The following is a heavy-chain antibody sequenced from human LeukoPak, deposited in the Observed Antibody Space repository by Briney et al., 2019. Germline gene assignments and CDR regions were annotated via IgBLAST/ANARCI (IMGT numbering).Heavy chain of an antibody. D-gene: IGHD3-10*01. CDR1: GGSISSYY. J-gene: IGHJ4*02. CDR3: ASITMVRGATIDY. Sequence: SETLSLTCTVSGGSISSYYWSWIRQPPGKGLEWIGYTYYSGSTNYKSSLKSRVTISVDTSKNQFSLKLSSVTAADTAVYYCASITMVRGATIDYWGQGTLVTVSS. CDR2: TYYSGST. V-gene: IGHV4-59*08.